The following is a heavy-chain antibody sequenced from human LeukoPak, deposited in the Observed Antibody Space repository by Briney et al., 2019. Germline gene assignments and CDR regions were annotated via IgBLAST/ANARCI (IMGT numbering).Heavy chain of an antibody. CDR2: IYYSGST. CDR3: PRHWGVTPDDYDTSAWDY. D-gene: IGHD3-22*01. Sequence: PSETLSLTCTVSGGSISSSGYYWGWIRQPPGKGLEWIGSIYYSGSTYYNPSLKSRVTISVDTSKNQFSLNLSSVTAADTPVYDCPRHWGVTPDDYDTSAWDYWGQGTLVSVSS. CDR1: GGSISSSGYY. J-gene: IGHJ4*02. V-gene: IGHV4-39*01.